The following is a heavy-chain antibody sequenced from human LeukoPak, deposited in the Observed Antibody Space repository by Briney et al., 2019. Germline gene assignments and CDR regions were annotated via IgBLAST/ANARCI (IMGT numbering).Heavy chain of an antibody. CDR1: GGSISSYY. V-gene: IGHV4-59*01. CDR3: ASGAASSDFWSGYSAYYYYGMDV. D-gene: IGHD3-3*01. Sequence: SETLSLTCTVSGGSISSYYWSWIRQPPGKGLEWIGYIYYSGSTNYNPSFKSRVTISVDTSKNQFSLKLSSVTAADTAVYYCASGAASSDFWSGYSAYYYYGMDVWGQGTTVTVSS. J-gene: IGHJ6*02. CDR2: IYYSGST.